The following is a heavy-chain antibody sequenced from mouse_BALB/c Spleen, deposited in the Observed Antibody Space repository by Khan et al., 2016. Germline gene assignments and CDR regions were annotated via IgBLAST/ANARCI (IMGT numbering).Heavy chain of an antibody. J-gene: IGHJ2*01. D-gene: IGHD2-2*01. CDR1: GYTFTDYY. CDR3: ARSVYYGSYFDY. Sequence: QVQLQQSGAELARPGASVKLSCKASGYTFTDYYINWVKQRTGQGLEWIGEIYPGSGNTYYNEKFKGMATLNADKSSSTAYMQLSSLTSEDSAVYFCARSVYYGSYFDYWGQGTTLTVSS. CDR2: IYPGSGNT. V-gene: IGHV1-77*01.